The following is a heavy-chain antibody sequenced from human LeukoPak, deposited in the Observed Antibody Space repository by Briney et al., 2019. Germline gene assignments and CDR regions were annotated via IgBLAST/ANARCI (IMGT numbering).Heavy chain of an antibody. CDR1: GFTFSSYA. J-gene: IGHJ4*02. CDR2: ISGSGGST. CDR3: ARDRDSSGSWEVNFDH. D-gene: IGHD6-13*01. Sequence: GGSLRLSCAASGFTFSSYAMSWVRQAPGKGLEWVSAISGSGGSTYYADSVKGRFTISRDNSKNTLYLQMNSLRAEDTAVYYCARDRDSSGSWEVNFDHWGQGTLVTVSS. V-gene: IGHV3-23*01.